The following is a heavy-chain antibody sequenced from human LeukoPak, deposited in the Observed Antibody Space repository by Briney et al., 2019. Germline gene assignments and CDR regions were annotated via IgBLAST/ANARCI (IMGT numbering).Heavy chain of an antibody. CDR3: ARGGGGYNWNDVPDF. CDR2: IIPLFGKA. CDR1: GGTFTTSA. V-gene: IGHV1-69*01. Sequence: SVKVSCKTSGGTFTTSAISWVRQAPGQGLEWMGGIIPLFGKANYAQKFRGRVTITADESTSTVYMEMSSLTSDDTAVYYCARGGGGYNWNDVPDFWGQGTLVTVSS. J-gene: IGHJ4*02. D-gene: IGHD1-1*01.